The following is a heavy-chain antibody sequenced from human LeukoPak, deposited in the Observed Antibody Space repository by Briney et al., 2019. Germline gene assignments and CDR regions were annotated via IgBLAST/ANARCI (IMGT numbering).Heavy chain of an antibody. CDR2: IYTSGTT. D-gene: IGHD1-26*01. Sequence: SETLSLTCTVSGDSINTNHFFWNWLRQPAGKGLEWIGRIYTSGTTQYNPHLNSRVTMSIDTSRNQFSLTLKSAPAADTAVYYCARYREPYDHLPHALDVWGQGTMVTVSS. J-gene: IGHJ3*01. CDR3: ARYREPYDHLPHALDV. CDR1: GDSINTNHFF. V-gene: IGHV4-61*02.